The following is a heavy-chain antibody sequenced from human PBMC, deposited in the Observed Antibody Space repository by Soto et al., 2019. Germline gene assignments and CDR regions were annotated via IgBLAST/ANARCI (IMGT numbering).Heavy chain of an antibody. Sequence: QVQLVESEGGVVQPGRSLRLSCAASGFTFSTYAMNWVRQGPGKGLEWVALISFDGSSKYYADSVKGRFTISRDNSKNTLYLQMNSLRGEDTAVYYCARDGNTYYYDRQDYWGQGSLVTVSS. CDR1: GFTFSTYA. CDR2: ISFDGSSK. CDR3: ARDGNTYYYDRQDY. D-gene: IGHD3-22*01. V-gene: IGHV3-30-3*01. J-gene: IGHJ4*02.